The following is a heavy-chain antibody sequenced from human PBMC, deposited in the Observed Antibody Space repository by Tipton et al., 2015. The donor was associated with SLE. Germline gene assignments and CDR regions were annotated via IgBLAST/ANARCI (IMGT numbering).Heavy chain of an antibody. J-gene: IGHJ3*02. CDR1: GGSISSSSYY. Sequence: LRLSCTVSGGSISSSSYYWGWIRQPPGKGLEWMGSIYYSGSTYYNPSLKSRVTISEDTSKNQFSLKLSSVTAADTAVYYCASLLYSGYDYGAFDIWGQGTMVTVSS. CDR3: ASLLYSGYDYGAFDI. CDR2: IYYSGST. D-gene: IGHD5-12*01. V-gene: IGHV4-39*07.